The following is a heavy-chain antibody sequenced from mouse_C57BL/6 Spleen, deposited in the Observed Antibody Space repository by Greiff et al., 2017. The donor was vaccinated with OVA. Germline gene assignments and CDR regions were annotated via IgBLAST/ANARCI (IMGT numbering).Heavy chain of an antibody. Sequence: VQLQQPGAELVKPGASVKLSCKASGYTFTSYWMHWVKQRPGQGLEWIGMIHPNSGSTNYNEKFKSKATLTVEKSSSTAYMQLSSLTSEDSAVYYCARSGGSMVTTAFAYWGQGTLVTVSA. D-gene: IGHD2-2*01. CDR1: GYTFTSYW. V-gene: IGHV1-64*01. CDR2: IHPNSGST. J-gene: IGHJ3*01. CDR3: ARSGGSMVTTAFAY.